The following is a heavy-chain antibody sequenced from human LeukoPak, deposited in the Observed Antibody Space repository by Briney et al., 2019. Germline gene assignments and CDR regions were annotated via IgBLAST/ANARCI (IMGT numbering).Heavy chain of an antibody. J-gene: IGHJ4*02. CDR2: IYYSGST. CDR3: ARVVRMYYYDSSDSPDYFDY. CDR1: GGSISTYY. D-gene: IGHD3-22*01. V-gene: IGHV4-59*01. Sequence: SETLSLTCTVSGGSISTYYSSWIRQPPGKGLEWIGYIYYSGSTNYNPSLKSRVSISVGTSKNQFALKLSSVAAADTAVYYCARVVRMYYYDSSDSPDYFDYWGQGTLVTVSS.